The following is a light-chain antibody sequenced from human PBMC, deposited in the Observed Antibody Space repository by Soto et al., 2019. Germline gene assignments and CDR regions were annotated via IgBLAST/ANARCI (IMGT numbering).Light chain of an antibody. CDR2: GAS. CDR1: QSVSSN. J-gene: IGKJ2*01. Sequence: EIVMTQSPATLSVSPGERATLSCRASQSVSSNLAWYQQKPGQAPRLLIYGASSRATGIPDRFSGSGSGTDFTLTISRLEPEDFAGYYCQQYGSSLYTFGQGTKLEIK. V-gene: IGKV3-20*01. CDR3: QQYGSSLYT.